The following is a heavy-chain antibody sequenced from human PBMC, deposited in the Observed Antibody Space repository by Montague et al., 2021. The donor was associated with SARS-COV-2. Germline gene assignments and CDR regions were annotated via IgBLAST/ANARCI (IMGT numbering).Heavy chain of an antibody. V-gene: IGHV3-48*03. D-gene: IGHD2-21*01. Sequence: SLRLSCAASGFIFSSYEMNWVRQAPGKGLEWISYISSSGGGSTKHYTDSVKGRFTISRDNAKNSLYLQMNSLRVEDTAIYYCVRDQDWDDWCGMDVWGQGTTVTVSS. CDR1: GFIFSSYE. J-gene: IGHJ6*02. CDR2: ISSSGGGSTK. CDR3: VRDQDWDDWCGMDV.